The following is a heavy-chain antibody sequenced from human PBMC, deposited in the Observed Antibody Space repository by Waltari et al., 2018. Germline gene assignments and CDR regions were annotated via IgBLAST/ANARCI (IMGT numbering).Heavy chain of an antibody. Sequence: QITLKESGPTLVKPTQTLTLTCTFSGFSLSTSGVGVGWIRQPPGKALEWLALIYWDDDKRYSPSLKSRLTITKDTSKNQVVLTMTNMDPVDTATYFWAHKQYYYSTTGYSTFYFDYWGQGTLVTVSS. J-gene: IGHJ4*02. D-gene: IGHD3-22*01. CDR3: AHKQYYYSTTGYSTFYFDY. CDR1: GFSLSTSGVG. V-gene: IGHV2-5*02. CDR2: IYWDDDK.